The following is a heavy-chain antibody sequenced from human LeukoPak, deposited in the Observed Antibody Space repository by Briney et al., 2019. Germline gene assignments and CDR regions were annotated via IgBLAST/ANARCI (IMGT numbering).Heavy chain of an antibody. D-gene: IGHD3-10*01. CDR2: IYPGDSDT. CDR3: ARRTMVRGVMAGPYYYYYGMDV. Sequence: GESLKISCKGSGYSFTSYWIGWVRQMPGKGLEWMGIIYPGDSDTRYSPSFQGQVTISADKSISTAYLQWSSLKASDTAMYYCARRTMVRGVMAGPYYYYYGMDVWGQGTTVTVSS. CDR1: GYSFTSYW. V-gene: IGHV5-51*01. J-gene: IGHJ6*02.